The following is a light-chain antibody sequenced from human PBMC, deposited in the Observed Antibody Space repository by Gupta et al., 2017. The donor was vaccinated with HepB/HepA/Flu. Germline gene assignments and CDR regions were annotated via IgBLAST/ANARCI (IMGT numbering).Light chain of an antibody. J-gene: IGKJ5*01. CDR3: TQSLPTPLT. Sequence: DIVMTQSPLSLPVTPGEPASISCRSSQSLLHSNGYNYLDWYLQKPGQSPQLLIYLGSNRASGVPDRFSGSGSGTDFTLKISRVEAEDVGVYYCTQSLPTPLTFGQGTRLEIK. V-gene: IGKV2-28*01. CDR1: QSLLHSNGYNY. CDR2: LGS.